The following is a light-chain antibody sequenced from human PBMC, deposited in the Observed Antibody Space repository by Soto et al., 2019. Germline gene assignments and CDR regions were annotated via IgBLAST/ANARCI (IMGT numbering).Light chain of an antibody. J-gene: IGKJ2*01. CDR3: QYYDSSIPTYT. V-gene: IGKV3-20*01. CDR2: GSS. CDR1: QSISSSL. Sequence: SFTGERVTLSCRDSQSISSSLLAWYQPAPGQAPRLLSYGSSTRAAGIPDRFSGSGSGTDFTLTKTRLEAGDFAVYHCQYYDSSIPTYTFGQAT.